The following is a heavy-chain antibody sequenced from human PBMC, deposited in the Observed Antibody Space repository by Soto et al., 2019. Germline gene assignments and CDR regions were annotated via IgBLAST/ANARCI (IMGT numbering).Heavy chain of an antibody. CDR1: GGPISSSSYY. V-gene: IGHV4-39*01. J-gene: IGHJ4*02. CDR3: ARLGTYYDFNWGSYRPGAFDY. Sequence: SETLSLTCTVSGGPISSSSYYWGWIRQPPGKGLEWIGSIYYSGSTYYNPSLKSRVTISVDTSKNQFSLKLSSVTAADTAVYYCARLGTYYDFNWGSYRPGAFDYWGRGTLVTVSA. CDR2: IYYSGST. D-gene: IGHD3-16*02.